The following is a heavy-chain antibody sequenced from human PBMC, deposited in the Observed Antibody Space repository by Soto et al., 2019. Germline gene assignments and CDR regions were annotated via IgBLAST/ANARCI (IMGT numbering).Heavy chain of an antibody. V-gene: IGHV4-31*03. CDR1: GGSISSGGYY. Sequence: SETLSLTCTVSGGSISSGGYYWSWIRQHPGKGLEWIGYIYYSGSTYYNPSLKSRVTISVDTSKNQFSLKLSSVTAADTAVYYCARDPDVDTAMVGAFDIWGQGTMVTVSS. CDR2: IYYSGST. CDR3: ARDPDVDTAMVGAFDI. D-gene: IGHD5-18*01. J-gene: IGHJ3*02.